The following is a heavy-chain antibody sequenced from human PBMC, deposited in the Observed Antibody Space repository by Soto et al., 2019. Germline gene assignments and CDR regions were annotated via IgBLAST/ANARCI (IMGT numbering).Heavy chain of an antibody. Sequence: QVQLVESGGGVVQPGRSLRLSCVAPGVIFSGYGMHWVRQAPGKGLEGVAVIRFDGSNIFYANSVKGRFTISRDNSKSTLYLEMNSLRAEDTAVYYCARGGVGGTRFFGYLDYWGQGAQVTVSS. CDR1: GVIFSGYG. V-gene: IGHV3-33*01. CDR2: IRFDGSNI. J-gene: IGHJ4*02. CDR3: ARGGVGGTRFFGYLDY. D-gene: IGHD1-26*01.